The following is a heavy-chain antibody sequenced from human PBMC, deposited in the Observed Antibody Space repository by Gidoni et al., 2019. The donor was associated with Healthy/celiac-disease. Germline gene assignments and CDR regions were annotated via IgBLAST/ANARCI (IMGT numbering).Heavy chain of an antibody. CDR3: ASNLGYGGNSEYSFDY. CDR2: ISYDGSNK. CDR1: GFPFSSHG. J-gene: IGHJ4*02. V-gene: IGHV3-30*03. D-gene: IGHD4-17*01. Sequence: VRLVESGGGVVQPGRSLRLSCAASGFPFSSHGMHWVRQAPGKGLEWVAVISYDGSNKYYADSVKGRFTISRDNSKNTLYLQMNSLRAEDTAVYYCASNLGYGGNSEYSFDYWGQGTLVTVSS.